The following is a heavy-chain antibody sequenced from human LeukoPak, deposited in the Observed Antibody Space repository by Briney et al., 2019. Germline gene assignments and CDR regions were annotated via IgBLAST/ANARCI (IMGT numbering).Heavy chain of an antibody. CDR2: ISTTSNYI. D-gene: IGHD2-8*01. V-gene: IGHV3-21*01. J-gene: IGHJ3*02. CDR1: GFTFSNYA. Sequence: GGSLRLSCAASGFTFSNYAMNWVRQAPGKGLEWVSLISTTSNYIYYADSLKGRFTVSRDNAKNSLYLQMNNLRAEDTAMYYCARAARGVFDIWGQGTLVTVSS. CDR3: ARAARGVFDI.